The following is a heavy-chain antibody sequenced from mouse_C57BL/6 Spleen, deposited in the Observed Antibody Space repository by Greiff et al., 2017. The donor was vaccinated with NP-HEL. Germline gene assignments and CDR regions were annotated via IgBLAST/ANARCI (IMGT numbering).Heavy chain of an antibody. CDR2: IDPSDSYT. Sequence: QVQLQQPGAELVMPGASVKLSCKASGYTFTSYWMHWVKQRPGQGLEWIGEIDPSDSYTNYNQKFKGKSTLTVDKSSSTAYMQLSSLTSEDSAVYYCARVYYYYGSSPAWFAYWGQGTLVTVSA. CDR1: GYTFTSYW. V-gene: IGHV1-69*01. D-gene: IGHD1-1*01. J-gene: IGHJ3*01. CDR3: ARVYYYYGSSPAWFAY.